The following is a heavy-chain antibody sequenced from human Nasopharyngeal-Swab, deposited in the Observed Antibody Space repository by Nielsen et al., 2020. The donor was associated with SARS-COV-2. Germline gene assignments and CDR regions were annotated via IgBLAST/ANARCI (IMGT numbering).Heavy chain of an antibody. D-gene: IGHD3-10*01. CDR3: ARAYYGSGSYYNGYYYGMDV. CDR2: ISYDGSNK. CDR1: GFTFSSYG. V-gene: IGHV3-30*03. J-gene: IGHJ6*02. Sequence: GESLKISCAASGFTFSSYGMHWVRQAPGKGLEWVAVISYDGSNKYYADSVEGRFTISRENAKTSLYLQMNSLRAGETAVYYCARAYYGSGSYYNGYYYGMDVWGQGTTVTVSS.